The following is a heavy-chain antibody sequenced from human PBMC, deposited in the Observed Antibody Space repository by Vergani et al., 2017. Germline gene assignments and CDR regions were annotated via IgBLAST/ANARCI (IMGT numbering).Heavy chain of an antibody. J-gene: IGHJ6*02. V-gene: IGHV3-15*07. D-gene: IGHD3-10*01. Sequence: EVQLVESGGGIVKPGGSLRLSCVASGFSFRNAWMNWVRRTPGKGLEWVGRIKSTFDRGTTDYAAAVKGRFTVSRGDSKNTLFLQMNGLKTEDIGVYYCTTDPRYCDYGSCYWLRDHHYYGMDVWGQGTTVTVSS. CDR1: GFSFRNAW. CDR3: TTDPRYCDYGSCYWLRDHHYYGMDV. CDR2: IKSTFDRGTT.